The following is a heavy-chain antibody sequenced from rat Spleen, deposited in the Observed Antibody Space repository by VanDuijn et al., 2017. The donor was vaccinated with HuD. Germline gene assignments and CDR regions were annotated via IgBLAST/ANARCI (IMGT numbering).Heavy chain of an antibody. V-gene: IGHV5-29*01. Sequence: EVHLVESGGGLVQPGRSLKLSCAASGFTFSSFAMAWVRQAPTKGLEWVASISYDGSSTYYRDSVKGRFTLSRDNAKSTLFLQMGSLRSEDTATYYCAKGHYYSGDWFAYWGQGTLVTVSS. CDR3: AKGHYYSGDWFAY. CDR2: ISYDGSST. J-gene: IGHJ3*01. D-gene: IGHD1-1*01. CDR1: GFTFSSFA.